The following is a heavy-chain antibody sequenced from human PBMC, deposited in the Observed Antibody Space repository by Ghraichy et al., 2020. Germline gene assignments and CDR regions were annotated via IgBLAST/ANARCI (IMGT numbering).Heavy chain of an antibody. J-gene: IGHJ4*02. Sequence: GGSLRLSCAASGFTFDDYGMSWVRQAPGKGLEWVSGINWNGGSTGYADSVKGRFTISRDNAKNSLYLQMNSLRAEDTALYYCARARASMTTEPFDYWGQGTLVTVSS. CDR2: INWNGGST. CDR1: GFTFDDYG. V-gene: IGHV3-20*04. CDR3: ARARASMTTEPFDY. D-gene: IGHD4-11*01.